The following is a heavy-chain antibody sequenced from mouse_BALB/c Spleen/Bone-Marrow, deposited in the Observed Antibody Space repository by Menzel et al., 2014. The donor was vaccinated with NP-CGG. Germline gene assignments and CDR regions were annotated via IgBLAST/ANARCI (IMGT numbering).Heavy chain of an antibody. D-gene: IGHD1-1*01. CDR1: GFNIKDTY. V-gene: IGHV14-3*02. Sequence: VQLQQPGAELVKPGASVKLSCTASGFNIKDTYMHWVKQRPEQGLEWIGRMDPANGNTKYDPKFQGKATITADTSSNTAYLQLSSLTSEDTAVYYCAFYYYGSSLFAYWGQGTLVTVSA. J-gene: IGHJ3*01. CDR3: AFYYYGSSLFAY. CDR2: MDPANGNT.